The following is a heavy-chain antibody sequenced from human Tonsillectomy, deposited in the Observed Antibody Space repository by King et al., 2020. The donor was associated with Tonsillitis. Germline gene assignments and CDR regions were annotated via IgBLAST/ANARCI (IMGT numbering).Heavy chain of an antibody. V-gene: IGHV3-72*01. CDR2: SRNKVNRYTT. Sequence: VQLVESGGGLVQVGGSLRLSCAASGFTLSDYYIDWVRQAPGKGLEWVGRSRNKVNRYTTEFAASVKGRFSISRDESKNSLYLQMNSLKIEDTAVFYCFRVKEYSSDYFPDQWGQGTLVTVSS. D-gene: IGHD6-19*01. CDR3: FRVKEYSSDYFPDQ. CDR1: GFTLSDYY. J-gene: IGHJ4*02.